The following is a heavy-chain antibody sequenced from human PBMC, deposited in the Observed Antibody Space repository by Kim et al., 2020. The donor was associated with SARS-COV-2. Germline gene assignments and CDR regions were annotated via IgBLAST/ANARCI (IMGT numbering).Heavy chain of an antibody. D-gene: IGHD3-9*01. V-gene: IGHV4-59*01. J-gene: IGHJ4*02. CDR2: IYYSGST. CDR1: GGSISSYY. Sequence: SETLSLTCTVSGGSISSYYWSWIRQPPGKGLEWIGYIYYSGSTNYNPSLKSRVTISVDTSKNQFSLKLSSVTAADTAVYYCARGWELRYIPFDYWGQGTLVTVSS. CDR3: ARGWELRYIPFDY.